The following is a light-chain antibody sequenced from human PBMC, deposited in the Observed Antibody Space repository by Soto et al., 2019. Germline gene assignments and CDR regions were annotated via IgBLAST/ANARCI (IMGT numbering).Light chain of an antibody. CDR1: QSVSTY. J-gene: IGKJ4*01. CDR2: GAF. CDR3: QQGGS. Sequence: EIVLTQSPATLSLSPGEGATLSCRASQSVSTYLAWYQQKPGQAPRPLIYGAFNRATGIPARFSGSGSGTDFTLTISSLEPEDFAVYYCQQGGSFGGGTKVEIK. V-gene: IGKV3-11*01.